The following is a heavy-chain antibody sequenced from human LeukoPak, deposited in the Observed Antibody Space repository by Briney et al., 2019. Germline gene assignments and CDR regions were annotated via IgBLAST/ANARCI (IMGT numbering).Heavy chain of an antibody. CDR1: GYTFTTYH. J-gene: IGHJ4*02. Sequence: ASVKVSCKTSGYTFTTYHINWVRPATGQGLEWLGWMNPYSGDRGYAQKFQGRLSITSDTSISTPYMELSSLRSDDTAVYFCARTTSLTASGYDYWGQGTLVTVSS. V-gene: IGHV1-8*03. CDR3: ARTTSLTASGYDY. CDR2: MNPYSGDR. D-gene: IGHD2-21*02.